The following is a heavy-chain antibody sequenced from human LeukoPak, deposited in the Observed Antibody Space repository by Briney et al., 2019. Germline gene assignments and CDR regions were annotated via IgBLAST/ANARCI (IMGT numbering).Heavy chain of an antibody. CDR3: ARAFPYYYDSSGSVVGDAFDF. V-gene: IGHV4-59*01. D-gene: IGHD3-22*01. Sequence: SETLSLTCTVSGGSISNDYWSWIRQPPGKGLEWIGYIFYSGSTNYNPSLKSRVTMSVDTSKNQFSLRLSSVTAADTAVYYCARAFPYYYDSSGSVVGDAFDFWGQGTMVTVSS. J-gene: IGHJ3*01. CDR2: IFYSGST. CDR1: GGSISNDY.